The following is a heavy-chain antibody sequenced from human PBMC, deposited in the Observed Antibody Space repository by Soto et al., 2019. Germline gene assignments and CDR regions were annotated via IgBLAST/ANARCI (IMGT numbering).Heavy chain of an antibody. Sequence: GGSLILSCAASGFSFNKYAMHWVRQAPGTGLEYVSGISDTGGSTSHADSVKGRFTISRDNSKDTLFLQMNSLRPEDTAVYYCGKGSSGEFYYHYNGVDVWGQGTTVTVSS. CDR1: GFSFNKYA. CDR3: GKGSSGEFYYHYNGVDV. D-gene: IGHD3-22*01. J-gene: IGHJ6*02. CDR2: ISDTGGST. V-gene: IGHV3-64D*06.